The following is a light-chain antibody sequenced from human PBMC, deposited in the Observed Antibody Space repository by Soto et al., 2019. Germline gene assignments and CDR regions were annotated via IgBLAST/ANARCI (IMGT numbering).Light chain of an antibody. J-gene: IGLJ1*01. CDR1: SGYSNYK. V-gene: IGLV9-49*01. CDR2: VGTGGIVG. Sequence: QSVLTQPPSASASLGASVTLTCTLSSGYSNYKVDWYQQRPGKGPRFVMRVGTGGIVGSKGDGIPDRFSVLGSGLNRYLTIKNIQEEDESHYHCGADHGSWSNYVFGTGTKLTVL. CDR3: GADHGSWSNYV.